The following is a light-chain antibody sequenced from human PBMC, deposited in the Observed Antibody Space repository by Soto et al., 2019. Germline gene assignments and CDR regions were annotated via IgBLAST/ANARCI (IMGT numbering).Light chain of an antibody. Sequence: ELVLTQSPVTLFLSPGERATLSCRASQSVGSYLAWLQQKPGQAPRLLIYDASKRATGIPGRFSGSGSGTDFILTISSLEPEDFAVYYCQQSRDSITFGQGTRLEIK. J-gene: IGKJ5*01. CDR1: QSVGSY. CDR2: DAS. CDR3: QQSRDSIT. V-gene: IGKV3-11*01.